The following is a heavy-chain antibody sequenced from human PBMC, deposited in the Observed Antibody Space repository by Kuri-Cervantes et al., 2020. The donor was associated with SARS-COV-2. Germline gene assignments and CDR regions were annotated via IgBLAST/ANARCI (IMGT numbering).Heavy chain of an antibody. J-gene: IGHJ3*02. CDR3: AIGDSSSPHDAFDI. CDR2: ISSSGSTI. Sequence: GGSLRLSCAASGFTFSSYWMHWVRQAPGKGLEWVSYISSSGSTIYYADSVKGRFTISRDNAKNSLYLQMNSLRAEDTAVYYGAIGDSSSPHDAFDIWGQGTMVTVSS. V-gene: IGHV3-48*04. D-gene: IGHD6-6*01. CDR1: GFTFSSYW.